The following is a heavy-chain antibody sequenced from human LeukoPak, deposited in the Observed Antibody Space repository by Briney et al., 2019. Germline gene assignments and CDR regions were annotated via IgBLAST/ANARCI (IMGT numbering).Heavy chain of an antibody. J-gene: IGHJ6*03. Sequence: SETLSLTCTVSGGSISSYYWSWIRQPPGKGLEWIGYIYYSGSTNYNPSLKSRVTISVDTSKNQFSLKLSSVTAADTAVYYCARDSGYDQNYYYYYYMDVWGKGTTVTVSS. CDR2: IYYSGST. CDR3: ARDSGYDQNYYYYYYMDV. V-gene: IGHV4-59*01. CDR1: GGSISSYY. D-gene: IGHD5-12*01.